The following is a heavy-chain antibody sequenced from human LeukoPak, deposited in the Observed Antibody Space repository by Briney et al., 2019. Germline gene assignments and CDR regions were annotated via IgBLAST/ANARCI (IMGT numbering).Heavy chain of an antibody. J-gene: IGHJ4*02. CDR3: ARVAGAAGWLLFDY. CDR1: GGSISSYY. CDR2: IYTSGST. D-gene: IGHD6-19*01. Sequence: SETLSLTCTVSGGSISSYYWSWIRQPAGKGLEWIGRIYTSGSTNYNPSPKSRVTMSVDTSKNQFSLKLSSVTAADTAVYYCARVAGAAGWLLFDYWGQGTLVTVSS. V-gene: IGHV4-4*07.